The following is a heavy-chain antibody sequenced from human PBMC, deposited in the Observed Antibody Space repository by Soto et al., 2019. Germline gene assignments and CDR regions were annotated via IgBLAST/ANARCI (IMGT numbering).Heavy chain of an antibody. Sequence: QVQLQESGPGLVKPSQTLFLTCAVSNASIASGGSSWNWIRQQPGKVLEWFGYIYSSGTTFYNVSLQRRFAISLDTSKSQLSLTLRSVTAADTAVYYCARHVMSHGFDFWGQGTLVTVSS. CDR1: NASIASGGSS. CDR3: ARHVMSHGFDF. J-gene: IGHJ4*02. CDR2: IYSSGTT. V-gene: IGHV4-31*11.